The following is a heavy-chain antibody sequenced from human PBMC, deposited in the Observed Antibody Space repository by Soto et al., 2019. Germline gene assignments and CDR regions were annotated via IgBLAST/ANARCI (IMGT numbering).Heavy chain of an antibody. J-gene: IGHJ4*02. Sequence: GGSLGLSCAASGFTFSSYAMSWVRQAPGKGLEWVSVISYDGSNKYYADSVKGRFTISRDNSKNMLYLQMNSLRAEDTAVYYCAKDDCSSTTCYAGVDYWGQGTLVTVSS. CDR1: GFTFSSYA. CDR2: ISYDGSNK. CDR3: AKDDCSSTTCYAGVDY. D-gene: IGHD2-2*01. V-gene: IGHV3-30*18.